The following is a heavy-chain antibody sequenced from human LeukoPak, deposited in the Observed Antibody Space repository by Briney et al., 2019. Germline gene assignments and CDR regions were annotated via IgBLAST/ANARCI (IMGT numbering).Heavy chain of an antibody. Sequence: SASPFPTRPVSGFSTSSGFYLGWDPPAPREGVGGVGGVYSSGSTYYNPSLKSRVTISVDTSKNQFSLKLSSVTAADTAVYYCARGVLDSSGYYPKIGYYYYMDVWGKGTTVTVSS. V-gene: IGHV4-38-2*02. CDR2: VYSSGST. CDR3: ARGVLDSSGYYPKIGYYYYMDV. J-gene: IGHJ6*03. D-gene: IGHD3-22*01. CDR1: GFSTSSGFY.